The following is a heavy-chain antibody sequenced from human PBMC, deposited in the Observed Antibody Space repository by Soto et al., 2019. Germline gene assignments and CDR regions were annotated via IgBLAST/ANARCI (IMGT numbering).Heavy chain of an antibody. CDR3: ARHYGYTYGGHFDY. Sequence: PSETLSLTCAVYGGSFSGYYWSWIRQPPGKGLEWIGEINHSGSTNYNPSLKSRVTISVDTSKNQFSLKLSSVTAADTAVYYCARHYGYTYGGHFDYWGRGTLVTVSS. CDR2: INHSGST. J-gene: IGHJ4*02. D-gene: IGHD5-18*01. CDR1: GGSFSGYY. V-gene: IGHV4-34*01.